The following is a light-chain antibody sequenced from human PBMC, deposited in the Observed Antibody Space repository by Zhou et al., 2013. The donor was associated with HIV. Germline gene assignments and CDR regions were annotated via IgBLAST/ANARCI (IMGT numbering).Light chain of an antibody. CDR3: QQYYSTPSIT. CDR2: AAS. V-gene: IGKV1-NL1*01. J-gene: IGKJ5*01. CDR1: QGIRNS. Sequence: DIQMTQSPSSLSASVGDRVTITCRASQGIRNSLAWYQQKQGKAPKLLLYAASRLESGVPSRFSGSGSGTDYTLTISSLQPEDFATYYCQQYYSTPSITFGQGTRLXIK.